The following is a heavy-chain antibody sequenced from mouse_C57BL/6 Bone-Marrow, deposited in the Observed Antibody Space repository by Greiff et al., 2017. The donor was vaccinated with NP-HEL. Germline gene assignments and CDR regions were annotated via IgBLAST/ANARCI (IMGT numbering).Heavy chain of an antibody. CDR2: IRNKANGYTT. CDR3: ARYGPFYYDGSSPYAMDY. CDR1: GFTFTDYY. J-gene: IGHJ4*01. Sequence: EVKLVESGGGLVQPGGSLSLSCAASGFTFTDYYMSWVRQPPGKALEWLGFIRNKANGYTTEYSASVKGRFTISRDNSQSILYLQMNALRAEDSATYYCARYGPFYYDGSSPYAMDYWGQGTSVTVSS. D-gene: IGHD1-1*01. V-gene: IGHV7-3*01.